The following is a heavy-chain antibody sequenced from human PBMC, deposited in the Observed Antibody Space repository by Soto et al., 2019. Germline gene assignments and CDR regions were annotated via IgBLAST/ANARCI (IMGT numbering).Heavy chain of an antibody. D-gene: IGHD5-12*01. V-gene: IGHV1-69*12. J-gene: IGHJ5*02. Sequence: QVQLVQSGSEVKKPGSSVKVSGKASGGTFSSYSISWVRQAPGHGLECMGGIIPIFGTANYAQKFQGSVTITADESTSTAYMSLSSLRSEDTAVYYCARPLGATIRGWFDPWGQGTLVTVAS. CDR3: ARPLGATIRGWFDP. CDR2: IIPIFGTA. CDR1: GGTFSSYS.